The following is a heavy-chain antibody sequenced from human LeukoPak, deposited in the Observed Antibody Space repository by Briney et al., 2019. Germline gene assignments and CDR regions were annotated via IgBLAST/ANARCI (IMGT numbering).Heavy chain of an antibody. CDR2: IKQDGSEK. V-gene: IGHV3-7*01. J-gene: IGHJ4*02. Sequence: HPXGSLXLSCAASGFTFSSYGMHWVRQAPGKGLEWVANIKQDGSEKYYVDSVKGRFTISRDNAKNSLYLQMNSLRAEDTAVYYCARPGIWHDFWSGYPAGTPIYYFDYWGQGTLVTVSS. CDR1: GFTFSSYG. CDR3: ARPGIWHDFWSGYPAGTPIYYFDY. D-gene: IGHD3-3*01.